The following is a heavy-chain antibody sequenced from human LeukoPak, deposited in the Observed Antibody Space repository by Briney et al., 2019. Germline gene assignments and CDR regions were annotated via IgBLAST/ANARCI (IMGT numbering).Heavy chain of an antibody. Sequence: GGSLRLSCAASGFTLSTYNTHWVRHAPGKGLEWVSSITSSSTYYADSVKGRFTISGDNAKNSLYLQMNSLRAEDTALYYCARERVTTTAFDIWGQGTMVTVSS. CDR2: ITSSSTY. D-gene: IGHD5-12*01. CDR3: ARERVTTTAFDI. V-gene: IGHV3-21*01. J-gene: IGHJ3*02. CDR1: GFTLSTYN.